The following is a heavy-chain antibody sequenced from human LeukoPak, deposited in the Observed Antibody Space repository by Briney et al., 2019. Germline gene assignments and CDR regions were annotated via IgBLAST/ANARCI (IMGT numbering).Heavy chain of an antibody. J-gene: IGHJ3*02. Sequence: SVKVSCKASGGTFSSYTISWVRQAPGQGLEWMGRIIPILGIANYAQKLQGRVTITADKSTSTAYMELSSLRSEDTAVYYCARVFWSGHDAFDIWGQGTMVTVSS. V-gene: IGHV1-69*02. D-gene: IGHD3-3*01. CDR2: IIPILGIA. CDR1: GGTFSSYT. CDR3: ARVFWSGHDAFDI.